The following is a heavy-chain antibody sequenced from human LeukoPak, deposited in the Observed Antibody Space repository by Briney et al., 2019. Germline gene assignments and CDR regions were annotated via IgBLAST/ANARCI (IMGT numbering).Heavy chain of an antibody. CDR1: GGSISSYY. CDR2: IYYSGST. Sequence: SETLSLTCTVSGGSISSYYWSWIWQPPGKGLEWIGYIYYSGSTNYNPSLKSRVTISVDTSKNQFSLKLSSVTAADTAVYYCARIKSVGDLSKVLPDYWGQGIPVTVSS. J-gene: IGHJ4*02. D-gene: IGHD3-10*01. V-gene: IGHV4-59*01. CDR3: ARIKSVGDLSKVLPDY.